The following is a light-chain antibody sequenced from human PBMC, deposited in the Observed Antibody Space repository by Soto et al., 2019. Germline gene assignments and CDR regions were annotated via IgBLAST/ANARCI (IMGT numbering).Light chain of an antibody. CDR1: QSVRSNY. CDR2: GAS. V-gene: IGKV3-20*01. J-gene: IGKJ1*01. CDR3: QQYGYSRT. Sequence: EIVLTQSPGTLSLSPGERATLSCRASQSVRSNYLAWYQQKPGQAPRLLISGASSRATGIPDRFSGSGSGTDFTLTISRLEPEDFAVDYCQQYGYSRTFGQGTKVEVK.